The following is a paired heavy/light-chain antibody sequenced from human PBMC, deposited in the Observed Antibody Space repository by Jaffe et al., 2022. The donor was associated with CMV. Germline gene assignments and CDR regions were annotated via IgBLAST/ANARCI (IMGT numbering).Heavy chain of an antibody. V-gene: IGHV4-34*01. CDR2: INHSGST. D-gene: IGHD3-10*01. CDR1: GGSFSGYY. J-gene: IGHJ4*02. Sequence: QVQLQQWGAGLLKPSETLSLTCAVYGGSFSGYYWSWIRQPPGKGLEWIGEINHSGSTNYNPSLKSRVTISVDTSKNQFSLKLSSVTAADTAVYYCARAGEILFNPPRLHRAPKASFDYWGQGTLVTVSS. CDR3: ARAGEILFNPPRLHRAPKASFDY.
Light chain of an antibody. CDR3: GTWDSSLSAKV. V-gene: IGLV1-51*01. J-gene: IGLJ3*02. CDR2: DNN. CDR1: SSNIGNNY. Sequence: QSVLTQPPSVSAAPGQKVTISCSGSSSNIGNNYVSWYQQLPGTAPKLLIYDNNKRPSGIPDRFSGSKSGTSATLGITGLQTGDEADYYCGTWDSSLSAKVFGGGTKLTVL.